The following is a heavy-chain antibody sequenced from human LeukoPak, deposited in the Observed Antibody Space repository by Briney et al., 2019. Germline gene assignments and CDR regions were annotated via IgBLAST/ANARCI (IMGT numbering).Heavy chain of an antibody. D-gene: IGHD1-26*01. Sequence: SKTLSLTCTVSGGSISSSSFYCGWIRQPPGKGLEWIGSIYYSGRTYYNPSLKSRVTISVDTSKNQFSLKLSSVTAADTAVYYCARQVYGEVGAPTFDYWGQGTLVTVSS. CDR2: IYYSGRT. CDR1: GGSISSSSFY. V-gene: IGHV4-39*01. CDR3: ARQVYGEVGAPTFDY. J-gene: IGHJ4*02.